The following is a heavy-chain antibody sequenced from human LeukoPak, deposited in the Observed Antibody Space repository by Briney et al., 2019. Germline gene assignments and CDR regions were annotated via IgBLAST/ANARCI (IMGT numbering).Heavy chain of an antibody. J-gene: IGHJ4*02. V-gene: IGHV3-9*01. CDR2: ISWNSGSI. CDR3: VKHETGPEY. CDR1: GFTFDDYA. Sequence: GGSLRLSCAASGFTFDDYAMHWVRQAPGKGLEWVSGISWNSGSIGYADSVKGRFTISRDNAKDSLYLQMNSLRVEDTAVYYCVKHETGPEYWGRGTLVTVSS. D-gene: IGHD1-14*01.